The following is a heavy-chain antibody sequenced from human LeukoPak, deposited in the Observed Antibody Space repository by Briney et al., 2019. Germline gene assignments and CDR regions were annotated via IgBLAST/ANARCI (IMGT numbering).Heavy chain of an antibody. CDR3: AGGFGGF. J-gene: IGHJ4*02. D-gene: IGHD2-15*01. V-gene: IGHV3-74*01. CDR1: GFTFSSYW. CDR2: INSDGDYT. Sequence: GGSLRLSCEASGFTFSSYWMHWVRQPPGKGLVWVSRINSDGDYTTYADSVKGRFTISRVNAKNTLYLQMNSLRAEDTAVYYCAGGFGGFWGQGTLVTVSS.